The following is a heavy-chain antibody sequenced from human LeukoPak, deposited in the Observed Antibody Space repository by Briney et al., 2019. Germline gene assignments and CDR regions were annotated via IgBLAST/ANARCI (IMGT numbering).Heavy chain of an antibody. D-gene: IGHD4-17*01. CDR1: GGSFSGYY. J-gene: IGHJ4*02. CDR3: ARAHGKVDY. Sequence: SETLSLTCAVHGGSFSGYYWSWIRHPPGKGLEWIGEINHSGSTNYNPSRKSRLTISVNPSTNQFSLKLSSVTAADTAVYYCARAHGKVDYWGQGTLVTVSS. CDR2: INHSGST. V-gene: IGHV4-34*01.